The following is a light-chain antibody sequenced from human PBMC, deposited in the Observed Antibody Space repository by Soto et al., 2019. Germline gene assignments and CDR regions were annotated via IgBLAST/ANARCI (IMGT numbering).Light chain of an antibody. J-gene: IGKJ5*01. CDR3: QEYNSAPLT. CDR1: PGIINY. Sequence: DIQMTQSPSSLSASVGDRVTITCRASPGIINYLAWYQQKPGKVPKLLIYAASTLQSGVPSRFSGSGSGTEFTLTISSLQPEDVATYYCQEYNSAPLTFGQGTRLE. CDR2: AAS. V-gene: IGKV1-27*01.